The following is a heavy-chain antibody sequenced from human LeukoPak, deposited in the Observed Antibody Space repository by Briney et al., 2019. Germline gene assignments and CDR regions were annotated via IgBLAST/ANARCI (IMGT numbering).Heavy chain of an antibody. J-gene: IGHJ4*02. Sequence: GGSLRLPCAASGFTFSSYGMHWVRQAPGKGLEWVAVISYDGSNKYYADSVKGRFTIPRDNSKNTLYLQMNSLRAEDTAVYYCAKYTSGWSTDYWGQGTLVTVSS. CDR2: ISYDGSNK. CDR1: GFTFSSYG. V-gene: IGHV3-30*18. D-gene: IGHD6-19*01. CDR3: AKYTSGWSTDY.